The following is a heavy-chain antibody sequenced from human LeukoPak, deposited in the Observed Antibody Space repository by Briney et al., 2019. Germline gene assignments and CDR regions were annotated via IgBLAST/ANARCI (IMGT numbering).Heavy chain of an antibody. D-gene: IGHD2-8*01. V-gene: IGHV3-74*01. J-gene: IGHJ4*02. Sequence: GGSLRLSCVASGFTFRNYYMHWVRQVPGKGLVWVSRISGDGSSIFYADSVKGRFTISRDNAKNSLYVQMNSLRADDSAVYYCARSSNGVYIQWGQGTLVTVSS. CDR1: GFTFRNYY. CDR3: ARSSNGVYIQ. CDR2: ISGDGSSI.